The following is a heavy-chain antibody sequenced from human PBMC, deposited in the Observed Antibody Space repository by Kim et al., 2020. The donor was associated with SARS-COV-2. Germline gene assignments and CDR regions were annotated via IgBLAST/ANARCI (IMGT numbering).Heavy chain of an antibody. CDR3: ARVPLEWLGGVDDY. D-gene: IGHD6-19*01. CDR2: ISSSSSTI. V-gene: IGHV3-48*04. Sequence: GGSLRLSCAASGFTFSSYSMNWVRQAPGKGLEWVSYISSSSSTIYYADSVKGRFTISRDNAKNSLYLQMNSLRAEDTAVYYCARVPLEWLGGVDDYWGQGTLVTVSS. CDR1: GFTFSSYS. J-gene: IGHJ4*02.